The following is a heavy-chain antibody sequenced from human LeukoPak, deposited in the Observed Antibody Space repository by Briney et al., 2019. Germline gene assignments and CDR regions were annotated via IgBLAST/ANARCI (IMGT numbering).Heavy chain of an antibody. CDR3: ARIISGSYYF. Sequence: ASVKVSCKASGYTFTSYGINWVRQATGQGPEWMGWVDPNSGKTGYAQKFQGRVTMTRSTSKSTAYMELSSLRSEDTAVYYCARIISGSYYFWGQGTQVTVSS. V-gene: IGHV1-8*02. CDR2: VDPNSGKT. D-gene: IGHD1-26*01. CDR1: GYTFTSYG. J-gene: IGHJ4*02.